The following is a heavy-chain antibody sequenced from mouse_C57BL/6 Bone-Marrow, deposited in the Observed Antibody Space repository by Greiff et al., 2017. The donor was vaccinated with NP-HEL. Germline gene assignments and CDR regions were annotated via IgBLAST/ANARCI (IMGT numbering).Heavy chain of an antibody. CDR1: GYTFTSYW. CDR3: ARERRIYDGYHYYAMDY. V-gene: IGHV1-64*01. D-gene: IGHD2-3*01. Sequence: VQLQQPGAELVKPGASVKLSCKASGYTFTSYWMHWVKQRPGQGLEWIGMIHPNSGSTNYNEKFKSKATLTVDKSSSTAYMQLSSLTSEDSAVYYCARERRIYDGYHYYAMDYWGQGTSVTVSS. CDR2: IHPNSGST. J-gene: IGHJ4*01.